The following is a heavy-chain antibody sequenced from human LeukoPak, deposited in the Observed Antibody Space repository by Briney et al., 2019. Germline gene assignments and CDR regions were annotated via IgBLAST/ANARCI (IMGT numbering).Heavy chain of an antibody. Sequence: SETLSLTCTVSGGSLSTYYWTWIRQPPGKGLEWIGYIYYSGSTNYNPSLQSRVTISVDTSKNQFSLKLSSVTAADTAVYYCARAQSGSDTKGYCIDYWGQGTLVTVSS. CDR3: ARAQSGSDTKGYCIDY. CDR1: GGSLSTYY. J-gene: IGHJ4*02. V-gene: IGHV4-59*01. CDR2: IYYSGST. D-gene: IGHD1-26*01.